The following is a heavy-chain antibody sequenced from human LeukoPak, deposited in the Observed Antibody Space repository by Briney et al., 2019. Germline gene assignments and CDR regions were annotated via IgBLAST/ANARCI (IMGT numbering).Heavy chain of an antibody. V-gene: IGHV4-34*01. CDR3: ARARITMVRGVTVTPIDY. Sequence: PSETLSLTCAVYGGSFSSSDWSWIRQPPGKGLEWIGEINHSGSTNYNPSLKSRVTISVDTSKNQFSLKLSSVTAADTAVYYCARARITMVRGVTVTPIDYWGQGTLVAVSS. CDR1: GGSFSSSD. D-gene: IGHD3-10*01. CDR2: INHSGST. J-gene: IGHJ4*02.